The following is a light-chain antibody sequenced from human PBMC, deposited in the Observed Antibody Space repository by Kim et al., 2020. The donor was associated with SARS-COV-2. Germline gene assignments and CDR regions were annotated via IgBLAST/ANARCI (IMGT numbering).Light chain of an antibody. V-gene: IGKV1-5*03. Sequence: DIQMTQSPSTLFASVGDRVTITCRASQSIGSWLAWYQQKPGKAPKLLIYKASSLESGVPSRFSGSGSGTEFTLTISSLQPDDFATYYCQQYSTYWTFGQGTKVDIK. CDR1: QSIGSW. J-gene: IGKJ1*01. CDR3: QQYSTYWT. CDR2: KAS.